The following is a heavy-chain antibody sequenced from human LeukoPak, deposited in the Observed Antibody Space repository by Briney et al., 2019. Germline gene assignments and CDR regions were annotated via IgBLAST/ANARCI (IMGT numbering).Heavy chain of an antibody. CDR1: GFTFSSYA. CDR2: TSYDGSNK. J-gene: IGHJ6*04. Sequence: GRSLRLSCAASGFTFSSYAMHWVRQAPGKGLEWVAVTSYDGSNKYCADSVKGRFTMSRDNSKNTLYLQMNSLRAEDTAVYYCARPRSSIYYYYGMDVWGKGTTVTVSS. CDR3: ARPRSSIYYYYGMDV. V-gene: IGHV3-30*04.